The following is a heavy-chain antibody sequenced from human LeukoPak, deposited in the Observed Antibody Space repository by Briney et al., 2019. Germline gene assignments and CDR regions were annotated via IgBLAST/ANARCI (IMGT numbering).Heavy chain of an antibody. D-gene: IGHD5-24*01. CDR1: GGSISSGGYY. CDR2: IYYSGST. Sequence: SETLSLTCTVSGGSISSGGYYWSWIRQHPGKGLEWIGYIYYSGSTYYNPSLKSRVTISVDTSKNQFSLKLSSVTAADTAVYYCARLRRDSYKGPQHPFDYWGQGTLVTVSS. J-gene: IGHJ4*02. V-gene: IGHV4-31*03. CDR3: ARLRRDSYKGPQHPFDY.